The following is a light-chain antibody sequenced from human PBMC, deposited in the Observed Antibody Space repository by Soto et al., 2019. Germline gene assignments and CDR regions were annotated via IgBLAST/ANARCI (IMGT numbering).Light chain of an antibody. CDR1: QSVSSY. CDR3: QQRSNWPQIT. V-gene: IGKV3-11*01. J-gene: IGKJ5*01. Sequence: EIVLTQSPATLSLSPGERATLSCRASQSVSSYLAWYQQKPGQAPRLLIYDTSNRATGIPARSSGSGSGTDFTLTISSLEPEDFAVYYCQQRSNWPQITFSQRTRLKIK. CDR2: DTS.